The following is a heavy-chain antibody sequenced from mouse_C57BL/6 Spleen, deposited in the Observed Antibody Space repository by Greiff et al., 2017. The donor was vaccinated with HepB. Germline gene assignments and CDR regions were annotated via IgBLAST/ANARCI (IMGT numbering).Heavy chain of an antibody. V-gene: IGHV5-17*01. Sequence: EVKLVESGGGLVKPGGSLKLSCAASGFTFSDYGMHWVRQAPEKGLEWVAYISRGSSTIYYADTVKGRFTISRDNAKNTLFLQMTSLRSEDTAMYYCARVYGSNWGQGTSVTVSS. J-gene: IGHJ4*01. CDR1: GFTFSDYG. D-gene: IGHD1-1*01. CDR2: ISRGSSTI. CDR3: ARVYGSN.